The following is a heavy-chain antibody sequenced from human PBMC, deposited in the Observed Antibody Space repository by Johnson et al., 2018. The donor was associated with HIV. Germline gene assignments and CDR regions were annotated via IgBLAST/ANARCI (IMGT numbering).Heavy chain of an antibody. Sequence: QVQLVESGGGVVQPGRSLRLSCAASGFSFSYYAMHWVRQAPGKGLEWVAVISYDGINKYYEQSVKGRFTISRDNSKKTLYLKMNSLRAEDTAVYNCARDLVGGSYLLGAFDIWGQGTMVTVSS. CDR3: ARDLVGGSYLLGAFDI. J-gene: IGHJ3*02. CDR1: GFSFSYYA. CDR2: ISYDGINK. D-gene: IGHD1-26*01. V-gene: IGHV3-30-3*01.